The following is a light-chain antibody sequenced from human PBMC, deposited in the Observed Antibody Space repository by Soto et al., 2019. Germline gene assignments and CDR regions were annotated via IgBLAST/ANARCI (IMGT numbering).Light chain of an antibody. Sequence: EIVMTQSPATLSVSPGERATLSCRASQSVSSNLAWYQQKPGQAPRLLIYDASTSATGIPARFSGSGSGTEFTLTISSLQSEDFAVYYCQQYNKWPPYTFGQGTKLEIK. J-gene: IGKJ2*01. V-gene: IGKV3-15*01. CDR2: DAS. CDR3: QQYNKWPPYT. CDR1: QSVSSN.